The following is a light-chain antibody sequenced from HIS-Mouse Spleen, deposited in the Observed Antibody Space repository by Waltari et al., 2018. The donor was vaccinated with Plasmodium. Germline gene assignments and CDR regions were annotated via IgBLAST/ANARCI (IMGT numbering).Light chain of an antibody. CDR1: QGISSY. Sequence: AIWMTQSPSLLSASTGDRVTISCRVSQGISSYLAWYQQKPGKAPELLIYAASTLQSWVPSRFSGSGSGTDFTLTISCLQSEDFATYYCQRYYSFPLTFGGGTKVEIK. CDR3: QRYYSFPLT. CDR2: AAS. J-gene: IGKJ4*01. V-gene: IGKV1D-8*02.